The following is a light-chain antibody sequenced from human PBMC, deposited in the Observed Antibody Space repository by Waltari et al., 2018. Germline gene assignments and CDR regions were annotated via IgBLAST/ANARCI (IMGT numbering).Light chain of an antibody. J-gene: IGKJ1*01. Sequence: EIVLTQSPGTLSLSPGERATLSCRASQSVSKYLAWYQQKPGQAPRLLIYDASTRATGIPDRFSGSGWGTDFSLTICRLEPEDFAVYYCQKYGTLPATFGQGTKVQ. V-gene: IGKV3-20*01. CDR2: DAS. CDR1: QSVSKY. CDR3: QKYGTLPAT.